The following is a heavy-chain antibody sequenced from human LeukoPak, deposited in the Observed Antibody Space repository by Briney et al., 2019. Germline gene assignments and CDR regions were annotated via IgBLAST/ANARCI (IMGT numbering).Heavy chain of an antibody. CDR3: VRSRIGDYS. Sequence: GGSLRLSCAASGFTFSSYLMDWVRQAPGKGLEWVANIKQDGIDKYYVDSVKGRFTISRDNAKNSMYLQMSGLRAEDTAVYYCVRSRIGDYSWGQGTLVSVSS. D-gene: IGHD4-17*01. V-gene: IGHV3-7*01. J-gene: IGHJ4*02. CDR1: GFTFSSYL. CDR2: IKQDGIDK.